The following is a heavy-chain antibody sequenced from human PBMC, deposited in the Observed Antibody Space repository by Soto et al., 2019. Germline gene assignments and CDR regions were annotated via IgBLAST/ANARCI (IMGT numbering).Heavy chain of an antibody. D-gene: IGHD3-10*01. CDR2: TNPMFGTA. J-gene: IGHJ4*01. Sequence: SVKVSCKASGGTFSNYAISWVRQAPGQGLEWMGGTNPMFGTANYAQKFQGRVTITADEPTSTATMELSSLRSDDTAVYYCARGRYGSGTYHLFDNWGQGTLVTAPQ. CDR3: ARGRYGSGTYHLFDN. CDR1: GGTFSNYA. V-gene: IGHV1-69*13.